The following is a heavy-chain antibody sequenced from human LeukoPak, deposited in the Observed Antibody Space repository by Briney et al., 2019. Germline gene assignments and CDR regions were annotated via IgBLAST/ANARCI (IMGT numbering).Heavy chain of an antibody. J-gene: IGHJ4*02. V-gene: IGHV3-23*01. CDR3: AKVVYDFWSGYGY. CDR1: GFTFSNYG. Sequence: GGSLRLSCAASGFTFSNYGMSWVRQAPGEGLEWVSCISGSGDSTYYADSVKGRFTISRDNSKNTLYLQMNSLRAEDTAVYYCAKVVYDFWSGYGYWGQGTLVTVSS. CDR2: ISGSGDST. D-gene: IGHD3-3*01.